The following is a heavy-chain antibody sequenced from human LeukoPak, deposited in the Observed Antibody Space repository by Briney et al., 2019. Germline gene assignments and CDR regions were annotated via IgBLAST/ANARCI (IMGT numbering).Heavy chain of an antibody. Sequence: SETLSLTCTVSGGSISSYYWSWIRQPAGKGLEWIGRIYTSGSTNYNPSLKSRVTMSVDTSKNQFSLKLSSVTAADTAVYYCARDPPWGSSSWAFDIWGQGTMVTVSS. V-gene: IGHV4-4*07. D-gene: IGHD6-13*01. J-gene: IGHJ3*02. CDR3: ARDPPWGSSSWAFDI. CDR2: IYTSGST. CDR1: GGSISSYY.